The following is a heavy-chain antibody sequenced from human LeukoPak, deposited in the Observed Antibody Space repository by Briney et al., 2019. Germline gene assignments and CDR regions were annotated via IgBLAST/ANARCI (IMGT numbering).Heavy chain of an antibody. CDR3: ARVGDGNFDY. V-gene: IGHV4-59*01. J-gene: IGHJ4*02. CDR1: GGSISSYY. CDR2: IYYSGNT. Sequence: SETLSLTCTVSGGSISSYYWSWIRQPPGKGLEWIGYIYYSGNTNKNPSLKSRLIISIDTSKNQFSLKLSPVTAADTAVYYCARVGDGNFDYWGQGTLVTVSS.